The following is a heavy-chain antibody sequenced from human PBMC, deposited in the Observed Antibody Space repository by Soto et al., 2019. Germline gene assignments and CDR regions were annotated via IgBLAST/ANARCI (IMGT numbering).Heavy chain of an antibody. CDR2: ISGSGGST. V-gene: IGHV3-23*01. J-gene: IGHJ5*02. Sequence: GGSLILSCAASGFTFSSYAMSWVRQAPGKGLEWVSAISGSGGSTYYADSVKGRFTISRDNSKNTLYLQMNSLRAEDTAVYYCAKDLRAVATRPNWFDPWGQGTLVTVSS. CDR1: GFTFSSYA. CDR3: AKDLRAVATRPNWFDP. D-gene: IGHD6-19*01.